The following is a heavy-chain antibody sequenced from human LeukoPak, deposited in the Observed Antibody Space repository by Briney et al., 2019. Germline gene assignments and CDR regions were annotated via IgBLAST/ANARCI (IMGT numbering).Heavy chain of an antibody. CDR3: ARDMNRPPAFDI. CDR1: GYTFIDNY. D-gene: IGHD1/OR15-1a*01. CDR2: INPHNGGT. Sequence: ASVKVSCKASGYTFIDNYIHWVRQAPGQGLEWMGWINPHNGGTKYALKFQGRVTMTSDRSTTTVYMEVTRLRSDDTAVYYCARDMNRPPAFDIWGQGTMVTVSS. J-gene: IGHJ3*02. V-gene: IGHV1-2*02.